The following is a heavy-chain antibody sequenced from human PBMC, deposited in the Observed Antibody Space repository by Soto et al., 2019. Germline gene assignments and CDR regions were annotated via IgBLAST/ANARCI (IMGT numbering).Heavy chain of an antibody. D-gene: IGHD6-13*01. CDR2: IWYDGSNK. CDR1: GFTFSSYG. V-gene: IGHV3-33*01. CDR3: ARDRVAGTLDY. Sequence: LRLSCAASGFTFSSYGMHWVRQAPGKGLEWVAVIWYDGSNKYYADSVKGRFTISRDNSKNTLYLQMNSLRAEDTAVYYCARDRVAGTLDYWGQGTLVTVSS. J-gene: IGHJ4*02.